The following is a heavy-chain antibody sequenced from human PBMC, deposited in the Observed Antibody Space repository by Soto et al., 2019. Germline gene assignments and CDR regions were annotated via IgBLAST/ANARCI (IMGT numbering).Heavy chain of an antibody. J-gene: IGHJ6*02. CDR1: GYTCTGYY. Sequence: SVKVSCKASGYTCTGYYMHGVLQSPLRWREGMGWINPNSGGTNYAQKFQGRVTMTRDTSISTAYMELSRLRSDDTAVYYCARGDFWSGYNFYYYYYGMDVWGQGTTVTVSS. V-gene: IGHV1-2*02. CDR3: ARGDFWSGYNFYYYYYGMDV. D-gene: IGHD3-3*01. CDR2: INPNSGGT.